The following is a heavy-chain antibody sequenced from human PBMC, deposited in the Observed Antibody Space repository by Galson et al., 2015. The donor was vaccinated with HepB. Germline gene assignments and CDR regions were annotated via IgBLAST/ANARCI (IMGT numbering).Heavy chain of an antibody. CDR2: ISAYNGKT. J-gene: IGHJ4*02. CDR1: GFTFSSYS. Sequence: VKVSCKASGFTFSSYSLTWVRQAPGQGLEWMGWISAYNGKTHFGQSVQGRLTLTTDTSTSTGYMELRNLKSDDTAVYYCARALTVLGEYYFGSWGQGTQVTVSS. V-gene: IGHV1-18*01. CDR3: ARALTVLGEYYFGS. D-gene: IGHD3-10*01.